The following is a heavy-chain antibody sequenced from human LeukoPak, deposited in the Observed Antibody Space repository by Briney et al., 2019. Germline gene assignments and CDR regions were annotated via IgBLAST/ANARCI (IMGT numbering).Heavy chain of an antibody. CDR1: GFTFSSYW. D-gene: IGHD1-26*01. Sequence: GGSLRLSCAASGFTFSSYWMSWVRQAPGKGLEWVANIKQDGSEKYYVDSVKGRFTISRDNAKNSLYLQMNSLRAEDTAVYYCAREEGHYYSCYVDWGQGTLVTVSS. CDR2: IKQDGSEK. J-gene: IGHJ4*02. V-gene: IGHV3-7*01. CDR3: AREEGHYYSCYVD.